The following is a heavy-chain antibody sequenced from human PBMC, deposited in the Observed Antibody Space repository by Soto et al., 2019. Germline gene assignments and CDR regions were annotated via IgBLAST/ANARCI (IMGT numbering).Heavy chain of an antibody. J-gene: IGHJ3*02. CDR2: IYYSGST. V-gene: IGHV4-59*01. CDR3: ARSGLNWNDVGAFDI. CDR1: GGSISSYY. D-gene: IGHD1-20*01. Sequence: SETLSLTCTVSGGSISSYYWSWIRQPPGKGLEWIGYIYYSGSTNYNPSLKSRVTISVDTSKNQFSLKLSSVTAADTAVYYCARSGLNWNDVGAFDIWGQGTMVTVSS.